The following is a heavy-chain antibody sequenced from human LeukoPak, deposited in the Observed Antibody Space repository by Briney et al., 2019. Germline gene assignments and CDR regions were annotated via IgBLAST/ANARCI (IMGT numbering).Heavy chain of an antibody. D-gene: IGHD3-22*01. CDR1: GFTFSNHG. CDR3: AKDASYGSGYYPN. J-gene: IGHJ4*02. CDR2: ISGSGGST. V-gene: IGHV3-23*01. Sequence: RSGGSLRLSCAASGFTFSNHGIHWVRQAPGKGLEWVSAISGSGGSTYYADSVKGRFTISRDNSKNTLYLQMNSLRAEDTAVYYCAKDASYGSGYYPNWGQGTLVTVSS.